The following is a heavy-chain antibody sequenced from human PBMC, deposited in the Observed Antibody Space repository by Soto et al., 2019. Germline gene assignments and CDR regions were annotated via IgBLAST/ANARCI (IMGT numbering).Heavy chain of an antibody. J-gene: IGHJ6*02. V-gene: IGHV6-1*01. Sequence: PSHTLSLTCAISGYSVSSNSAALNWIRQSPSRGLEWLGRTYYRSKWYSNYAVSVKSRITINPDTSKNQFSLQLNSVTPEDTAVYYCARIHSSSSSDMDVWGQGTTVTVSS. CDR1: GYSVSSNSAA. CDR3: ARIHSSSSSDMDV. CDR2: TYYRSKWYS. D-gene: IGHD6-6*01.